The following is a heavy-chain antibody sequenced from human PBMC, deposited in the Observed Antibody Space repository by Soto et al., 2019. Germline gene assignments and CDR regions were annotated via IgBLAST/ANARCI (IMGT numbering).Heavy chain of an antibody. CDR2: IKQDGSEK. J-gene: IGHJ5*02. Sequence: GGSLRLSCAASGFTFSSYWMSWVRQAPGKGLEWVANIKQDGSEKYYADSVKGRFTISRDNAKNPLYLQMNSLRAEDTAVYYCAGEQITIFGVAPFDPWGQGTLVTVSS. D-gene: IGHD3-3*01. CDR3: AGEQITIFGVAPFDP. CDR1: GFTFSSYW. V-gene: IGHV3-7*01.